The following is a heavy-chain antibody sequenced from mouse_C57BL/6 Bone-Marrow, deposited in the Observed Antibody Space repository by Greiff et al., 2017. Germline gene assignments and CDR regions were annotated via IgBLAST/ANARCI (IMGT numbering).Heavy chain of an antibody. J-gene: IGHJ2*01. V-gene: IGHV1-59*01. D-gene: IGHD3-1*01. CDR2: IDPSDSYT. Sequence: VQLQQPGAELVRPGTSVKLYCKASGYTFTSYWMHWVKQRPGQGLEWIGVIDPSDSYTNYNQKFKGKATLTVDTSSSTAYMQLSSLTSEDSAVYYCARSLGTSYWGQGTTLTVSS. CDR3: ARSLGTSY. CDR1: GYTFTSYW.